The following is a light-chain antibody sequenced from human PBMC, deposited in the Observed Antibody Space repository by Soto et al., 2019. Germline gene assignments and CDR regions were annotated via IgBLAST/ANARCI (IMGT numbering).Light chain of an antibody. Sequence: VLPPSPGTLSLSPGESAALSCRASQPVSSNFLAWYQQKPGQAPRLLIYGVSSRASGIPDRFFGSGSGTDFTLTINRLEPEDFAVYYCQQYANSPVTFGQGTRLEI. J-gene: IGKJ5*01. V-gene: IGKV3-20*01. CDR2: GVS. CDR3: QQYANSPVT. CDR1: QPVSSNF.